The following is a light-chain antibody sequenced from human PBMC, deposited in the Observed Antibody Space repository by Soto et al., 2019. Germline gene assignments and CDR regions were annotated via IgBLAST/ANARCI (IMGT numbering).Light chain of an antibody. V-gene: IGKV3-11*01. CDR3: QQRSNWAVT. CDR2: DAS. CDR1: QSVSSY. J-gene: IGKJ1*01. Sequence: EIVLTQSPATLSLSPGERATLSCRASQSVSSYLAWYQQKPGQAPRLLIYDASKRATGIPARFSGSGSGTDFCLTISILEPEDFAVYYWQQRSNWAVTFRQGTSVDIK.